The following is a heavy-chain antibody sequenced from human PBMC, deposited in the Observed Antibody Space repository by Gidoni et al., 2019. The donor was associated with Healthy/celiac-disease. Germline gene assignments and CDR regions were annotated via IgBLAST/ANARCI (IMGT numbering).Heavy chain of an antibody. V-gene: IGHV3-23*01. J-gene: IGHJ4*02. Sequence: EVQLLESGGGLVQPGGSLRLACAAAGFTFSSYAMSWVRQAPGKGLAWVSDISGSGGSTYYADSVKGRFTISRDNSNNTLYLQMNSLRAEDTAVYYCAKVGLHWWELPHLDYWGQGTLVTVSS. D-gene: IGHD1-26*01. CDR1: GFTFSSYA. CDR3: AKVGLHWWELPHLDY. CDR2: ISGSGGST.